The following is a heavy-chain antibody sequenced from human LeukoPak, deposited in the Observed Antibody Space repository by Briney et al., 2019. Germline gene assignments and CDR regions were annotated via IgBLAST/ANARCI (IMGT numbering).Heavy chain of an antibody. J-gene: IGHJ4*02. V-gene: IGHV1-2*02. CDR2: INPNTGGT. D-gene: IGHD6-19*01. CDR3: TRGRGWGNFDS. CDR1: GYTFSGYY. Sequence: GASVKVSCKAFGYTFSGYYIHWVRQAPGQGLEWMGWINPNTGGTKNAQKFLGRVTMTRDTSISTVYMELSRLRSDDTAVYYCTRGRGWGNFDSWGQGILVTVSS.